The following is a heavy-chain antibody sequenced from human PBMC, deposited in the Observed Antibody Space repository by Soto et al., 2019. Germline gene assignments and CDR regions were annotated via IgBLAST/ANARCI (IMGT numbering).Heavy chain of an antibody. D-gene: IGHD3-10*01. V-gene: IGHV1-69*01. CDR3: ARELKEPGSYYYYGLDV. J-gene: IGHJ6*02. Sequence: QVQLVQSGAEVKKPGSSVKVSCKASGVSFNSYGITWVRRAPGQGLEWMGGIIPIIRTTKYAQKFQGRVTITADESTTTAYMELTSLISEDTAVYYCARELKEPGSYYYYGLDVWGQGTTVTVSS. CDR1: GVSFNSYG. CDR2: IIPIIRTT.